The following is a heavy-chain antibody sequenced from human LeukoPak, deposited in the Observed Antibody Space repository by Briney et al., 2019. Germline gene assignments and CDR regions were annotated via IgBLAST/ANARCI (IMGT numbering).Heavy chain of an antibody. D-gene: IGHD4-11*01. J-gene: IGHJ4*02. Sequence: SRVSMSVDTSKNQFSLKLSSVTAADTAVYYCAREPTVTDYWGQGTLVTVSS. V-gene: IGHV4-4*06. CDR3: AREPTVTDY.